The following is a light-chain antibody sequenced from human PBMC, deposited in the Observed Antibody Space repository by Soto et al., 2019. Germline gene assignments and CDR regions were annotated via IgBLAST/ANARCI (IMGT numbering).Light chain of an antibody. J-gene: IGKJ2*01. CDR1: QSISTE. CDR3: QQRHTWPLT. V-gene: IGKV3-15*01. CDR2: SAS. Sequence: EIAMTQSPATLSVSPGERATLSCRASQSISTELAWYQQIPGQPPRLLIYSASTRATGVPARFTGSGSASEFTLTISGLQSEDFAIYYCQQRHTWPLTFGQGTRLEI.